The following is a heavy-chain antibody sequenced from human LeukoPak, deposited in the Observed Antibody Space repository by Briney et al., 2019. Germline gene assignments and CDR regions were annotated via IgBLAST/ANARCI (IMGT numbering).Heavy chain of an antibody. CDR3: ARHPGKVTNDWYFDL. Sequence: ASVKVSCKASGYTFTVYYLHWVRQAPGQGLEWMGWINPNSGGTHYAQKFQGRVTMTRDTSITTAYMELSRLSSDDTAVYYCARHPGKVTNDWYFDLWGRGTLVTVSS. V-gene: IGHV1-2*02. D-gene: IGHD4-23*01. CDR2: INPNSGGT. J-gene: IGHJ2*01. CDR1: GYTFTVYY.